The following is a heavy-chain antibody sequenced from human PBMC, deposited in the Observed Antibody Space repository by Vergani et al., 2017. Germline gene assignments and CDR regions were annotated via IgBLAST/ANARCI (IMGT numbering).Heavy chain of an antibody. CDR1: GFSVSNSDYF. Sequence: QVQLHESGPGVVKPSQTLSLICTVSGFSVSNSDYFWTWIRQPAGKGLEWIGRVMPSGMTNYNPSLESRVTMSVDTSKDHFSLRLDSVTVADTAVYYCARYRLGYLDVWGKGTTVIVSS. CDR3: ARYRLGYLDV. J-gene: IGHJ6*03. D-gene: IGHD3-16*02. CDR2: VMPSGMT. V-gene: IGHV4-61*02.